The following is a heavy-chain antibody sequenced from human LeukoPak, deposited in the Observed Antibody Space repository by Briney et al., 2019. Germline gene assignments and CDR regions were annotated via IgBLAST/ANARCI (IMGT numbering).Heavy chain of an antibody. Sequence: GGSLRLSCAASGFAFHNYWMSWVRQAPGKGLEWVANIKVDGSEEYYVDSVKGRFTISRDNAKSSLYLQMNSLRAEDTAVYYCARNTAAIVLRHFYFYMDVWGKGTTVTVSS. CDR1: GFAFHNYW. V-gene: IGHV3-7*01. CDR2: IKVDGSEE. J-gene: IGHJ6*03. CDR3: ARNTAAIVLRHFYFYMDV. D-gene: IGHD2-2*02.